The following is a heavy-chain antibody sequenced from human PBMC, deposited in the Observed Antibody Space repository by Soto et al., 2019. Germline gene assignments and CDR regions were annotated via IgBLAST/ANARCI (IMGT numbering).Heavy chain of an antibody. V-gene: IGHV3-7*05. CDR1: GFTFSSYW. D-gene: IGHD3-3*01. CDR2: IKQDGSEK. CDR3: ARESRPSTIFGVVVYYYYGMDV. J-gene: IGHJ6*02. Sequence: GGSLRLSCEASGFTFSSYWMSWVRQAPGKGLEWVANIKQDGSEKYYVDSVKGRFTISRDNAKNSLYLQMNSLRAEDTAVYYCARESRPSTIFGVVVYYYYGMDVWGQGTTVTVSS.